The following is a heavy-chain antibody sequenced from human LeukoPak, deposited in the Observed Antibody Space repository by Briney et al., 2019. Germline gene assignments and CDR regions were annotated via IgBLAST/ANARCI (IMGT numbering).Heavy chain of an antibody. J-gene: IGHJ5*02. Sequence: ASVKVSCKASGYTFTSYYMHWVRQAPGQGLEWMGIINPSGGSTSYAQKFQGRVTMTRDTSTSTDYMELSSLRSEDTAVYYCARGDCSSTSCYPPLGWFDPWGQGTLVTVSS. V-gene: IGHV1-46*01. CDR3: ARGDCSSTSCYPPLGWFDP. CDR1: GYTFTSYY. CDR2: INPSGGST. D-gene: IGHD2-2*01.